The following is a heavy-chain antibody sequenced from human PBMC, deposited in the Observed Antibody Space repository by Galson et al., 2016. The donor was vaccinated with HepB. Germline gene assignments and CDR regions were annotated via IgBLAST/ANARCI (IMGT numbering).Heavy chain of an antibody. Sequence: SLRLSCAASGFTFSSYWMHWVRQAPGKGLVWVSRINSDGSSTSYADSVKGRFTVSRDNAKNTLDLQMNSLRVEDTAVYYCARDPGSSIAVTGTGWGQGTLVTVSS. V-gene: IGHV3-74*01. J-gene: IGHJ4*02. CDR3: ARDPGSSIAVTGTG. CDR1: GFTFSSYW. CDR2: INSDGSST. D-gene: IGHD6-19*01.